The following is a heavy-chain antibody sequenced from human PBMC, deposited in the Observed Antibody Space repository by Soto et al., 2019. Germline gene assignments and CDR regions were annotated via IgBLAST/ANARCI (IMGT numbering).Heavy chain of an antibody. Sequence: EVQVLESGGGLVQPGGSLRLSCIASGLTLSNYAMTWVRQAPGMGQEWVSTVTGRGSTYYADSVKGRFNILRDNSKNILYLQMNSLRAEDTAIYYCAKSVRTTAATGYWFDPWGQGRQVTVSS. V-gene: IGHV3-23*01. CDR2: VTGRGST. CDR3: AKSVRTTAATGYWFDP. J-gene: IGHJ5*02. CDR1: GLTLSNYA. D-gene: IGHD4-17*01.